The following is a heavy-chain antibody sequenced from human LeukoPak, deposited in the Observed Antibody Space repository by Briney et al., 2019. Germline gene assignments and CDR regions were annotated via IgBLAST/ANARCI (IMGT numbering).Heavy chain of an antibody. Sequence: SVKVSCKASGGTFSSYAISWVRQAPGQGLEWMGGIIPIFGTANYTQKFQGRVTITADKSTSTAYMELSSLRSEDTAVYYCARELNYYGSGSYSGYFDYWGQGTLVTVSS. CDR2: IIPIFGTA. CDR1: GGTFSSYA. CDR3: ARELNYYGSGSYSGYFDY. V-gene: IGHV1-69*06. D-gene: IGHD3-10*01. J-gene: IGHJ4*02.